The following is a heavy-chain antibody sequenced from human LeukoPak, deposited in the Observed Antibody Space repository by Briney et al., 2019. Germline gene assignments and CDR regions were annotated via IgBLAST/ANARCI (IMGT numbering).Heavy chain of an antibody. CDR3: AREGVVVVPDAQWFDP. Sequence: GGSLRLSCAASGFTFSSYTMSWVRQAPGKGLEWVANIKKDGSEKYYVDSVKGRFTISRDNAKNSLYLQMNSLRAKDTAEYYCAREGVVVVPDAQWFDPWGQGTLVTVSS. CDR2: IKKDGSEK. CDR1: GFTFSSYT. J-gene: IGHJ5*02. D-gene: IGHD2-2*01. V-gene: IGHV3-7*01.